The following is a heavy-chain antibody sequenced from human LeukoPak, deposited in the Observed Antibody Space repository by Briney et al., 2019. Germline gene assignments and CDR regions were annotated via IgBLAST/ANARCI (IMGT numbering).Heavy chain of an antibody. CDR3: ARADSYGYYFDY. V-gene: IGHV3-21*01. CDR2: ISSSSSYI. CDR1: GFTFSSYS. J-gene: IGHJ4*02. D-gene: IGHD5-18*01. Sequence: GGSLRLSCAASGFTFSSYSMNWVRQAPGKGLEWVSSISSSSSYIYYADSVKGRFTISRDNAKNSLYLQMNSLRAEDTAVYYCARADSYGYYFDYWGQGTLDTVSS.